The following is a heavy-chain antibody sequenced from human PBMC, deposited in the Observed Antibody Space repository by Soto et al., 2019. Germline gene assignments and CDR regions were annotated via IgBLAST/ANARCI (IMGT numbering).Heavy chain of an antibody. CDR2: ISSSGSTI. CDR1: GFTFSSYE. CDR3: ARDRDNLWYSSSWYFDY. V-gene: IGHV3-48*03. D-gene: IGHD6-13*01. Sequence: EVQLVESGGGLVQPGGSLRLSCAASGFTFSSYEMNWVRQAPGKGLEWVSYISSSGSTIYYADSVKGRFTISRDNAKNSLYLQMNSLRAEDTAVYYCARDRDNLWYSSSWYFDYWGQGTLVTVSS. J-gene: IGHJ4*02.